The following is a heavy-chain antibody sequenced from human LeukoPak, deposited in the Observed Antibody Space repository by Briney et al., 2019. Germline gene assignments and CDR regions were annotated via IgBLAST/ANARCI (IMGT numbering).Heavy chain of an antibody. CDR3: AGYYYGSGTTIDI. J-gene: IGHJ3*02. D-gene: IGHD3-10*01. CDR2: IYYSGST. CDR1: GGSISSYY. V-gene: IGHV4-59*08. Sequence: SSETLSLTCTVSGGSISSYYWSWIRQPPGKGLEWIGYIYYSGSTNYNPSLKSRVTISVDTSKNQFSLKLSSVTAADTAVYYCAGYYYGSGTTIDIWGQGTMVTVSS.